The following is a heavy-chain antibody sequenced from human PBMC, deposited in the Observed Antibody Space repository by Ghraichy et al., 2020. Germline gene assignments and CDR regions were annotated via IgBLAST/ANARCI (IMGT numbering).Heavy chain of an antibody. D-gene: IGHD1-26*01. CDR3: AKEGTSAEWELPHRGAFDI. V-gene: IGHV3-30*02. CDR2: IRYDGSNK. Sequence: GGSLRLSCAASGFTFSSYGMHWVRQAPGKGLEWVAFIRYDGSNKYYADSVKGRFTISRDNSKNTLYLQMNSLRAEDTAVYYCAKEGTSAEWELPHRGAFDIWGQGTMVTVSS. CDR1: GFTFSSYG. J-gene: IGHJ3*02.